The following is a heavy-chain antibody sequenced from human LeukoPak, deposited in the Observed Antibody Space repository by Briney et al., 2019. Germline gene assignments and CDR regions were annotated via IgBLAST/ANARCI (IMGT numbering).Heavy chain of an antibody. D-gene: IGHD4-23*01. CDR1: AGSIHSYY. Sequence: SETLSLTCTVFAGSIHSYYWSWVRQPAGKGLEGIGRIYSSGSTTYNPSLASRVRMFLDTSTQQFALRLSSVTAADTAIYYCARDVYFSPPGRTPVTPNFNYWGQGALVTVSS. CDR3: ARDVYFSPPGRTPVTPNFNY. CDR2: IYSSGST. J-gene: IGHJ4*02. V-gene: IGHV4-4*07.